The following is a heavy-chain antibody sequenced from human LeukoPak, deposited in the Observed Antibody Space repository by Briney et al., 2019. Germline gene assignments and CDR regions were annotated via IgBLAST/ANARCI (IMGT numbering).Heavy chain of an antibody. V-gene: IGHV3-23*01. J-gene: IGHJ2*01. CDR1: GFTFSSYD. Sequence: PGGSLRLSCAASGFTFSSYDMSWVRQAPGKGLEWVSTIGGGGESTYYADSVKGRFTISRDNAKNTLDLQMNSLRAEDTAVYYCAKTRDSRAYWSFYLWGRGTLVTVSS. CDR3: AKTRDSRAYWSFYL. CDR2: IGGGGEST. D-gene: IGHD2-15*01.